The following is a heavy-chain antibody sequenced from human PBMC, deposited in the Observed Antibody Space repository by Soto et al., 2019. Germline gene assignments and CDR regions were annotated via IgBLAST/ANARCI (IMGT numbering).Heavy chain of an antibody. V-gene: IGHV4-59*01. J-gene: IGHJ4*02. Sequence: TSETLSLTCTVSGDSISSYYWIWIRQPPGKGLEWIGYIYYSGSTNYNPSLKSRVTISVDTSKNQFSLKVSSVTAADTAVYYCARRWGTSFDFWGQGTLVTVSS. D-gene: IGHD7-27*01. CDR2: IYYSGST. CDR3: ARRWGTSFDF. CDR1: GDSISSYY.